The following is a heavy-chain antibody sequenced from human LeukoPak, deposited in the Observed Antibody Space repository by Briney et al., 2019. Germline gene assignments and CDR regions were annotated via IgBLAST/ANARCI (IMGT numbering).Heavy chain of an antibody. Sequence: GGSLRLSCAASGFTFSSYSMNWVRQAPGKGLEWVSSISSSSSYIYYADSVKGRFTISRDNAKNSLYLQMNSLRAEDTAVYYCAKTGPRLRYFDWLPQGYYYYMDVWGKGTTVTVSS. CDR2: ISSSSSYI. V-gene: IGHV3-21*04. CDR3: AKTGPRLRYFDWLPQGYYYYMDV. D-gene: IGHD3-9*01. J-gene: IGHJ6*03. CDR1: GFTFSSYS.